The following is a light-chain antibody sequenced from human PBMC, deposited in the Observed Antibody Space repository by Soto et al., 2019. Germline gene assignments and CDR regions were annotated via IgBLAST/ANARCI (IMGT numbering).Light chain of an antibody. J-gene: IGLJ2*01. CDR2: DVN. Sequence: QSVLTQPASVSGTPGQSITVSCIGTSSDIGRYNYVSWYQQHPDRTPKLIIRDVNSRPSGVPPRFSGSKSGNTASLTISGLQFEDEAYYYCSSYASSNAQLFGGGTKVTVL. V-gene: IGLV2-14*03. CDR1: SSDIGRYNY. CDR3: SSYASSNAQL.